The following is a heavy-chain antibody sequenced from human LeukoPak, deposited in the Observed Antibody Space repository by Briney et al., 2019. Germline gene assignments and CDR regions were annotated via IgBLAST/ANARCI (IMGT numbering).Heavy chain of an antibody. CDR2: IYYTRST. CDR3: ARRGNGYSYFEY. CDR1: GGSISSSSYY. J-gene: IGHJ4*02. Sequence: NPSETLSLTCTVSGGSISSSSYYWGWIRQPPGKGREWIGSIYYTRSTYYNPSLKSRVTIYVDTPKTQFSLKLNSVTAADTAVYYCARRGNGYSYFEYWGQGTLVTVSS. V-gene: IGHV4-39*01. D-gene: IGHD5-24*01.